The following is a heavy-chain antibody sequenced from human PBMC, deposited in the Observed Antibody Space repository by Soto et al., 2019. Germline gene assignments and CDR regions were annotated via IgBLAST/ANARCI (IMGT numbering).Heavy chain of an antibody. CDR3: ARNVTLDY. Sequence: EVQLVESGGGLVKPGGSLRLSCAASGFTFSSYGMNWVRQAPGKGLEWVSFISSSSSYIYYADSVKGRFTISRDNARISLYLQMNSLRAEDTAVYYCARNVTLDYWGQGTLVTVSS. V-gene: IGHV3-21*01. J-gene: IGHJ4*02. CDR1: GFTFSSYG. D-gene: IGHD4-4*01. CDR2: ISSSSSYI.